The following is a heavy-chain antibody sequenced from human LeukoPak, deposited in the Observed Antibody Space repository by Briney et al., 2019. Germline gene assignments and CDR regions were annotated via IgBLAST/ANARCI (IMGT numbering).Heavy chain of an antibody. CDR3: AKGIYSSGWSYFDY. CDR1: GFTFSNSA. V-gene: IGHV3-23*01. J-gene: IGHJ4*01. CDR2: LSGSGITT. Sequence: GGFLRLSCAASGFTFSNSAMSWVRQAPGKGLEWVSTLSGSGITTYYADSVKGRFTISRDNSKNTLYLQMNSLRAEDTAVYYCAKGIYSSGWSYFDYWGHGTLVTVSS. D-gene: IGHD6-19*01.